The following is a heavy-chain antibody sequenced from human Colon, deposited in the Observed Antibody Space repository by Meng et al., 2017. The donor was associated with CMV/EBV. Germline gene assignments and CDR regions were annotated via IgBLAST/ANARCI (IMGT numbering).Heavy chain of an antibody. V-gene: IGHV1-2*02. D-gene: IGHD3-3*01. CDR1: GYTFIDYY. Sequence: ASVKVSCKTSGYTFIDYYVHWVRRAPGQGLEWMGWINPKSGVANVARAFQGRVTVTWDTSATTVHMQVTRLRSDDTAVYYCARGGGRSASPVFFHQGMDVWGQGTTVTVSS. J-gene: IGHJ6*02. CDR2: INPKSGVA. CDR3: ARGGGRSASPVFFHQGMDV.